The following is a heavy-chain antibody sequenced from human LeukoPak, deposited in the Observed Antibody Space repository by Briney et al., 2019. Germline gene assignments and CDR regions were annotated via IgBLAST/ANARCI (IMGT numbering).Heavy chain of an antibody. CDR2: IIPILGIA. CDR3: ARGGHIVVVPAAARGDV. V-gene: IGHV1-69*04. Sequence: ASVKVSCKASGGTFSSYAISWVRQAPGQGLEWMGRIIPILGIANYAQKFQGRVTITADKSTSTAYMELSSLRSEDTAVYYCARGGHIVVVPAAARGDVWGQGTTVTVSS. J-gene: IGHJ6*02. D-gene: IGHD2-2*01. CDR1: GGTFSSYA.